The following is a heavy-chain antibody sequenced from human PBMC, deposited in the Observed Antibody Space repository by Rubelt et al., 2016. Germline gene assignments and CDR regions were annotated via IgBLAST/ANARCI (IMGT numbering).Heavy chain of an antibody. CDR3: ARQYSGSYRIDY. Sequence: QLQLQESGPGLVKPSETLSLTCTVSGGSISSGSYYWAWIRQPPGKGLEWIGNVYYSGNTYYSPSLKSRVTISVDTSKNQFSLKRVLVAAEDTAGDYLARQYSGSYRIDYLGHGTRLTVSS. D-gene: IGHD1-26*01. CDR2: VYYSGNT. CDR1: GGSISSGSYY. J-gene: IGHJ4*01. V-gene: IGHV4-39*01.